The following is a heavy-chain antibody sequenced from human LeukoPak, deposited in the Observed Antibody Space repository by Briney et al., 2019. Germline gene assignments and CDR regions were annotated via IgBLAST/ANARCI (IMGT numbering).Heavy chain of an antibody. D-gene: IGHD3-22*01. Sequence: GGSLRLSCAASGFTFSSYAMHWVRQAPGKGLEYVSAISSNGGSTYYANSAKGRFTISRDNSKNTLYLQMGSLRAEDMAVYYCARQGPGYDSNLHFDYWGPGTLVTVSS. CDR1: GFTFSSYA. CDR2: ISSNGGST. CDR3: ARQGPGYDSNLHFDY. J-gene: IGHJ4*02. V-gene: IGHV3-64*01.